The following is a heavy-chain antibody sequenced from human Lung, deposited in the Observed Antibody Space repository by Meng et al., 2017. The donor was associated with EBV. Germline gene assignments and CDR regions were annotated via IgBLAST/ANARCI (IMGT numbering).Heavy chain of an antibody. CDR2: TYYRSKWYN. CDR1: GDRVSSNSAA. Sequence: QAPAQQAGPRRANPSQTLSLPCAVAGDRVSSNSAAWNWIRQSPSRGLEWLGRTYYRSKWYNDYAVSVKSRITINPDTSKNQFSLQLNSVTPEDTAVYYCARGATSVFDLWGRGTLVTVSS. CDR3: ARGATSVFDL. J-gene: IGHJ2*01. V-gene: IGHV6-1*01.